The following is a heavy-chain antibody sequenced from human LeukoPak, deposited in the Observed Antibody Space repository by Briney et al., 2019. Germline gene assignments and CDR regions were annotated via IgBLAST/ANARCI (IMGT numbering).Heavy chain of an antibody. V-gene: IGHV1-2*02. D-gene: IGHD3-10*01. CDR2: INPNSGGT. J-gene: IGHJ5*02. CDR3: ARGPERFTMVRGVIIDNWFDP. CDR1: GYTFTGYY. Sequence: ASVKVSCKASGYTFTGYYMHWVRQAPGQGLEWMGWINPNSGGTNYAQKFQGRVTMTRDTSISTAYMELSRLRSDDTAVYYCARGPERFTMVRGVIIDNWFDPWGQGTLVTVSS.